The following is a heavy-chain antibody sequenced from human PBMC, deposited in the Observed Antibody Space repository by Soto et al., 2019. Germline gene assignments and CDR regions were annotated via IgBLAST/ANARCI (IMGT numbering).Heavy chain of an antibody. D-gene: IGHD2-2*01. Sequence: LSLTCTVSGGSISSYYWSWIRQPPGKGLEWIGYIYYSGSTNYNPSLKSRVTISVDTSKNQFSLKLSSVTAADTAVYYCARVQPSWHHLQPPDYWGQGTLVTVSS. CDR3: ARVQPSWHHLQPPDY. CDR2: IYYSGST. V-gene: IGHV4-59*01. J-gene: IGHJ4*02. CDR1: GGSISSYY.